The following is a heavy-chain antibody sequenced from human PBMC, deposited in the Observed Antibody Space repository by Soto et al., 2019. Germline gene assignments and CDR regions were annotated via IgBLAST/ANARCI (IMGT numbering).Heavy chain of an antibody. CDR1: GGTFSSYA. CDR2: IIPIFGTA. V-gene: IGHV1-69*13. CDR3: ARDRHAYRNCSGGSCYPNYYYYYGMDV. D-gene: IGHD2-15*01. Sequence: ASVKVSCKASGGTFSSYAISWVRQAPGQGLEWMGGIIPIFGTANYAQKFQGRVTITADESTSTAYMELSSLRSEDTAVYYCARDRHAYRNCSGGSCYPNYYYYYGMDVWG. J-gene: IGHJ6*02.